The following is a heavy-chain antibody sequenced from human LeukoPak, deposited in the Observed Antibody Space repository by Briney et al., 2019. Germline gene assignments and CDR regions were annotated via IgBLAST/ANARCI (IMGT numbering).Heavy chain of an antibody. CDR3: AIEDWYFDL. V-gene: IGHV3-66*01. J-gene: IGHJ2*01. Sequence: PGGSLRLSRAASGFTVSSNYMSWVRQAPGKGLEWVSVIYTGGSAYYADSVKGRFSISRDNSKNTLYLQMNSLRAEDTAVYYCAIEDWYFDLWGRGTLVTVSS. CDR1: GFTVSSNY. CDR2: IYTGGSA.